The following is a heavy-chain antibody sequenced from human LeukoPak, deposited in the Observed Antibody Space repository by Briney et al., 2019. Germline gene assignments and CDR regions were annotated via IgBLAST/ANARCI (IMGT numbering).Heavy chain of an antibody. CDR2: INSDGSAT. CDR3: ASVVGGYYPPVEGFDI. Sequence: GSLRLSCAASGSTFSSCWMRWVRQAPGKGLVWVSRINSDGSATNYADSVKGRFTISRDNAKNTVYLQMNSLRAEDTAVYYCASVVGGYYPPVEGFDIWGQGTMVTVSS. CDR1: GSTFSSCW. J-gene: IGHJ3*02. V-gene: IGHV3-74*01. D-gene: IGHD3-3*01.